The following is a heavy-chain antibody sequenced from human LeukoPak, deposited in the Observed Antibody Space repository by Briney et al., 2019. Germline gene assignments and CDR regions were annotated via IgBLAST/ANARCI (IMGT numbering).Heavy chain of an antibody. D-gene: IGHD2-15*01. Sequence: GGSLRLSCAASGFTFSTYSMNWVRQAPGKGLEWVSYISSSSSTIYYADSVKGRFTISRDNAQNSLYLQMNSLRDEDTAVYYCARDMPGCAGGSCYVFDYWGQGTLVTVSS. J-gene: IGHJ4*02. CDR1: GFTFSTYS. CDR3: ARDMPGCAGGSCYVFDY. V-gene: IGHV3-48*02. CDR2: ISSSSSTI.